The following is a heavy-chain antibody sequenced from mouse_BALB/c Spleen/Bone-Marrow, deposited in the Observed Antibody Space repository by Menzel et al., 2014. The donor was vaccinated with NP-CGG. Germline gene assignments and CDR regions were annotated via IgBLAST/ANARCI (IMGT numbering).Heavy chain of an antibody. CDR2: IHPNSGNT. D-gene: IGHD4-1*01. V-gene: IGHV1S130*01. J-gene: IGHJ2*01. CDR1: GYTFTSSW. CDR3: ARSGFDY. Sequence: VQLQQSGSVLVRPGASVKLSCKASGYTFTSSWMHWAKQRPGQGLEWIGEIHPNSGNTNYNEKFKGKATLTVDTSSSTAYVDLSSLTSEDSAVYYCARSGFDYWGQGTILTVSS.